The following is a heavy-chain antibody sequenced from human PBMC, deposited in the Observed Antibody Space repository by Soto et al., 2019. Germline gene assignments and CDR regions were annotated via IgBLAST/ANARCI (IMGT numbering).Heavy chain of an antibody. J-gene: IGHJ5*02. D-gene: IGHD1-1*01. CDR3: AMGLPRIGRGWFDP. CDR1: GFSFSSYA. Sequence: GGSLRLSCAASGFSFSSYAMSWVRQAPGRGPEWVSSISGVEGNTYYADSVKGRVTISRDNSKNTLYLQMNSLRAEDTAVYYCAMGLPRIGRGWFDPWGQGTPVTVS. V-gene: IGHV3-23*01. CDR2: ISGVEGNT.